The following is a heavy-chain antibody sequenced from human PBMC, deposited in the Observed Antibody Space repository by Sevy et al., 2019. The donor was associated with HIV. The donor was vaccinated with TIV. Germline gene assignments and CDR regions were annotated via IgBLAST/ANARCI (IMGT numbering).Heavy chain of an antibody. J-gene: IGHJ2*01. V-gene: IGHV3-74*01. Sequence: GGSLRLSCEVSGFTFSSYWMHWVRQAPGKGLVWVSPINSDESSINYADSVKGRFTISRDNAKNTLYLQMAGLRAEDTAVYYCARGDYNDVYYFFDLWGRGTLVTVSS. CDR1: GFTFSSYW. CDR2: INSDESSI. CDR3: ARGDYNDVYYFFDL. D-gene: IGHD3-22*01.